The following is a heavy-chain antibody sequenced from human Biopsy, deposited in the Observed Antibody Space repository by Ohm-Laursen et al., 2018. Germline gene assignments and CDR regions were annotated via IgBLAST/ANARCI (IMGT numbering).Heavy chain of an antibody. D-gene: IGHD3-22*01. CDR2: VYYTGST. Sequence: PSQTLSLTCTVSSDSIRRYYWSWIPQPPGKGLEWIGYVYYTGSTDYNPSLQSRVTISVDTSKNHFSLRLRSVTPADTAIYYCARDRGYYSDRTVPGYFDLWGRGTLVTVSS. CDR3: ARDRGYYSDRTVPGYFDL. CDR1: SDSIRRYY. V-gene: IGHV4-59*01. J-gene: IGHJ2*01.